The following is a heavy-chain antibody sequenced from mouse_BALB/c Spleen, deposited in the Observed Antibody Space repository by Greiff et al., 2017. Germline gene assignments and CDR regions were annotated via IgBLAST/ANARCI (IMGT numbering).Heavy chain of an antibody. CDR2: IDPSDSET. V-gene: IGHV1S126*01. J-gene: IGHJ4*01. D-gene: IGHD4-1*01. CDR3: ARATGPYYAMDY. CDR1: GYSFTSYW. Sequence: QVQLQQSGPQLVRPGASVKISCKASGYSFTSYWMHWVKQRPGQGLEWIGMIDPSDSETRLNQKFKDKATLTVDKSSSTAYMQLSSPTSEDSSVYYCARATGPYYAMDYGGQGTSVTVSS.